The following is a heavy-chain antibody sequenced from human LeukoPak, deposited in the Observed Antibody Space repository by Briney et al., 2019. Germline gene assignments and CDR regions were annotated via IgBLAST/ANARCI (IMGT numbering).Heavy chain of an antibody. CDR3: AKGIYSSGWSYFDY. CDR2: LSGSGITT. V-gene: IGHV3-23*01. D-gene: IGHD6-19*01. Sequence: GGSLRLSCAASGFTFSNSAMSWVRQAPGKGLEWVSTLSGSGITTYYADSVKGRFTISRDNYKNTLYLQMNSLRAEDTAVYYCAKGIYSSGWSYFDYWGHGTLVTVSS. J-gene: IGHJ4*01. CDR1: GFTFSNSA.